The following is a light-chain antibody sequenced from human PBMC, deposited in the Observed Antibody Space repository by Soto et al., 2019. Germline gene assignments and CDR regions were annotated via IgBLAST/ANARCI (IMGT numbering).Light chain of an antibody. J-gene: IGLJ1*01. V-gene: IGLV2-14*01. CDR3: SSYKSRSTYV. CDR2: EVS. CDR1: SSDVGGYNY. Sequence: QSALTQPASVAGSPGQSITISCTGTSSDVGGYNYVSWYQQHPGKAPKLMIYEVSNRPSGVSNRFSGSKSGNTASLTISGLQAEDEADCYCSSYKSRSTYVFGTGTKVTVL.